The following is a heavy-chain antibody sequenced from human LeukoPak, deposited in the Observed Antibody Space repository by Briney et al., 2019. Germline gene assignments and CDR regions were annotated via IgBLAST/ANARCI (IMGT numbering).Heavy chain of an antibody. CDR2: ISGSDGST. J-gene: IGHJ5*02. Sequence: PGGSLRLSCAASGFTFSRYAMSWVRQAPGKGLEWVSAISGSDGSTYYADSVKGRFTISRDNSKNTLYLQMNSLRAEDTAVYYCAKDKIGYSYALAWGQGTLVTVSS. CDR3: AKDKIGYSYALA. V-gene: IGHV3-23*01. D-gene: IGHD5-18*01. CDR1: GFTFSRYA.